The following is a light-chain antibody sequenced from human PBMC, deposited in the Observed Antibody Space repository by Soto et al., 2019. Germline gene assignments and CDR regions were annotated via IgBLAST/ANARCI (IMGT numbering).Light chain of an antibody. Sequence: SYELTQPPSVSVAPRKTASVAWGGSNIGSKSVHWYQKKSGQAPVLVMYYDSDRPSGIPERFSGSNSGNTATLTISRVEAGDEADYYCQVWDISSGHVVFGGGTKVTVL. V-gene: IGLV3-21*01. CDR1: NIGSKS. J-gene: IGLJ3*02. CDR3: QVWDISSGHVV. CDR2: YDS.